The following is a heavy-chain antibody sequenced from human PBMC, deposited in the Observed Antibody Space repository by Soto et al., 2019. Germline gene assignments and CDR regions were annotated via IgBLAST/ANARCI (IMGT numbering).Heavy chain of an antibody. Sequence: EVQLVESGGGLVKPGGSLRLSCAASGFTFSSYSMNWVRQAPGKGLEWVSSISSSSISINYADSVKGRFSISRDNAQNSLHPQMNNLRAGDTAVYYCARNESSNIYGMDVWGQGTTVTVSS. CDR3: ARNESSNIYGMDV. D-gene: IGHD6-6*01. CDR1: GFTFSSYS. V-gene: IGHV3-21*01. CDR2: ISSSSISI. J-gene: IGHJ6*02.